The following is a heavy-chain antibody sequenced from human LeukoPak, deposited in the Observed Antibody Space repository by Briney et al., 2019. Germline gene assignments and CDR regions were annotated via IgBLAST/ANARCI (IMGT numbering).Heavy chain of an antibody. J-gene: IGHJ4*02. D-gene: IGHD3-9*01. CDR1: GFTFSTYS. CDR2: ISGSGDTI. CDR3: ARGAALYDILTGHYFG. Sequence: GGSLRLSCAASGFTFSTYSMNWVRQAPGKGLEWISYISGSGDTIYYADSVKGRFTISRDNAKNSLYLQMNSLRAEDTAVYYCARGAALYDILTGHYFGWGQGTLVTVSS. V-gene: IGHV3-48*04.